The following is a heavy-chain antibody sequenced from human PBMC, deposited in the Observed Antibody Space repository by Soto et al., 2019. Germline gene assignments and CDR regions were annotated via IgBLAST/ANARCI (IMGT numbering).Heavy chain of an antibody. D-gene: IGHD3-3*01. CDR2: TNPNSGGT. V-gene: IGHV1-2*04. CDR3: ARATIFGVEGYYFDY. CDR1: GYTFTGYY. Sequence: ASVKVSCKASGYTFTGYYMHWVRQAPGQGLEWMGWTNPNSGGTNYAQKFQGWVTMTRDTSISTAYMELSRLRSDDTAVYYCARATIFGVEGYYFDYWGQGTLVTVSS. J-gene: IGHJ4*02.